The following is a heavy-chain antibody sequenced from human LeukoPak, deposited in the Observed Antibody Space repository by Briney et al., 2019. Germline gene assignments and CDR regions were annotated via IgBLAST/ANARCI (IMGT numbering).Heavy chain of an antibody. D-gene: IGHD2-15*01. CDR1: GFTFSSYA. CDR3: AKDSVNLYCSGGSCFPYYYGMDV. V-gene: IGHV3-23*01. Sequence: KTGGSLRLSCAASGFTFSSYAMSWVRQAPGKGLEWVSAISGSGGSTYYADSVKGRFTISRDNSKDTLYLQMNSLRAEDTAVYYCAKDSVNLYCSGGSCFPYYYGMDVWGQGTTVTVSS. J-gene: IGHJ6*02. CDR2: ISGSGGST.